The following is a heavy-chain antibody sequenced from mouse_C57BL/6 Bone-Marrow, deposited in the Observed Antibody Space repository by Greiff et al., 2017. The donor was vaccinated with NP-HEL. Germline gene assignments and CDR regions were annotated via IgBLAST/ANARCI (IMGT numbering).Heavy chain of an antibody. V-gene: IGHV5-4*01. Sequence: DVMLVESGGGLVKPGGSLKLSCAASGFTFSSYAMSWVRQTPEKRLEWVATISDGGSYTYYPDNVKGRFTISRDNAKNNLYLQMSHLKSEDTAMYYCAREFRVWGTGTTVTVSS. J-gene: IGHJ1*03. CDR2: ISDGGSYT. CDR1: GFTFSSYA. CDR3: AREFRV.